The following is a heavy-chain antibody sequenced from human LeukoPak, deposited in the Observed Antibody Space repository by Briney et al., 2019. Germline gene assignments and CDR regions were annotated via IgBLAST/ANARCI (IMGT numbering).Heavy chain of an antibody. V-gene: IGHV1-69*05. J-gene: IGHJ4*02. CDR1: GGTFSSYA. CDR2: IIPIFGTA. Sequence: ASVKVSCKASGGTFSSYAISWVRHAPGQGLEWMGGIIPIFGTANYAQKFQGRVTITTDESTSTAYMELSSLRSEDTAVYYCASQEYSSSSPFDYWGQGTLVTVSS. D-gene: IGHD6-6*01. CDR3: ASQEYSSSSPFDY.